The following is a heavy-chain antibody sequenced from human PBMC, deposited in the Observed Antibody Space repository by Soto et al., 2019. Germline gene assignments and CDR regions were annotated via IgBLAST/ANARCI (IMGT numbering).Heavy chain of an antibody. CDR2: IYYSGST. V-gene: IGHV4-59*01. J-gene: IGHJ5*02. CDR1: GGSISSYY. CDR3: ARDSVVRGVMRCFDP. D-gene: IGHD3-10*01. Sequence: PSETLSLTCTVSGGSISSYYWSWIRQPPGKGLEWIGYIYYSGSTNYNPSLKSRVTISVDTSKNQFSLKLSSVTAADTAVYYCARDSVVRGVMRCFDPWGQGTLVTVSS.